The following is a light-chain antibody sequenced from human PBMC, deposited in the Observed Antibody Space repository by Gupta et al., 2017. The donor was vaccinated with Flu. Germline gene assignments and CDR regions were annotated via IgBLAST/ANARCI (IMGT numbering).Light chain of an antibody. CDR1: QSINSW. CDR3: QQYNSYPWT. Sequence: DIQMTQPPSTLPASVGDRVTITCRASQSINSWLAWYQQKPGKAPKLLIYQASSLKSGVPSRFSGSGSATEFTLTISSLQPDDYASYYCQQYNSYPWTFGQGTKVEIK. J-gene: IGKJ1*01. V-gene: IGKV1-5*03. CDR2: QAS.